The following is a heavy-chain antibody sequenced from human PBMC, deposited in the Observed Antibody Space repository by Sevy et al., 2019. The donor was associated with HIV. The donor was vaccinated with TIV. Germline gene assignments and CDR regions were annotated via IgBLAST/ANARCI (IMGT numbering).Heavy chain of an antibody. CDR3: ARSNQWLENDL. CDR1: GFTFNSYT. V-gene: IGHV3-21*01. CDR2: ISRTSSYI. D-gene: IGHD6-19*01. Sequence: GGSLRLSCAGYGFTFNSYTMNWVRQAPGKWLEWVSSISRTSSYIYYADSLKGRSTISRDSAKNSVFLQMNSLRVEDTAVYYCARSNQWLENDLWGQGTLVTVSS. J-gene: IGHJ5*02.